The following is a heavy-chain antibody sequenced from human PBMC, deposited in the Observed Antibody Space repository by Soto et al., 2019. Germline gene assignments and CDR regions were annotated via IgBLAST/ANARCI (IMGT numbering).Heavy chain of an antibody. J-gene: IGHJ5*02. D-gene: IGHD1-1*01. CDR2: ITSSGST. V-gene: IGHV4-34*01. Sequence: SKTLSLTCAVFGGSFSDSYWSWIRQSPGKGLEWIGEITSSGSTYYNPSLKSRVTISGDTSKNQFSLEVKSVTAADTAVYYCARGRPAIATRWFDPWGQGTLVTVSS. CDR3: ARGRPAIATRWFDP. CDR1: GGSFSDSY.